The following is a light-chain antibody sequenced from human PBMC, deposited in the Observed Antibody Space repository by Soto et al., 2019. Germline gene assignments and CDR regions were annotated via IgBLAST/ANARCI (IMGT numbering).Light chain of an antibody. J-gene: IGKJ1*01. CDR2: DAS. CDR3: QQYNSYST. Sequence: DIQMTQSPSTLSASLGDRVTITCRASQSITTWLAWYQQKPGKAPKLLIYDASSLESGVPSRLSGSGSGTESTLTISSLQPDDFATYYCQQYNSYSTFGQGTKVDIK. CDR1: QSITTW. V-gene: IGKV1-5*01.